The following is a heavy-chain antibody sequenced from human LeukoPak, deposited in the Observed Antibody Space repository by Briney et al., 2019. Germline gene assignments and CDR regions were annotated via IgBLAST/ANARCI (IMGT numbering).Heavy chain of an antibody. CDR1: GFTFSSYA. V-gene: IGHV3-30-3*01. CDR2: ISYDGSNK. J-gene: IGHJ4*02. D-gene: IGHD1-20*01. Sequence: PGGSLRLSCAASGFTFSSYAMHWVRQAPGKGLEWVAVISYDGSNKYYADSVKGRFTISRDNSKNTLYLQMNSLRAEDTAVYYRARVRLTGMVVDYWGQGTLVTVSS. CDR3: ARVRLTGMVVDY.